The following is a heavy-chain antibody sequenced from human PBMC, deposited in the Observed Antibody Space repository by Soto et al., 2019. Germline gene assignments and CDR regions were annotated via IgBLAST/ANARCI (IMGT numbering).Heavy chain of an antibody. CDR2: VWYDGSNK. J-gene: IGHJ2*01. D-gene: IGHD3-10*01. Sequence: PGGSLRLSCAASGFTFSSYGMHWVRQAPGKGLEWVAVVWYDGSNKYYADSVKGRFTISRDNSKNTLYLQMNSLRAEDTAVYYCARDNHYYGSGSKYWYFDLWGRGTLVTVSS. V-gene: IGHV3-33*01. CDR1: GFTFSSYG. CDR3: ARDNHYYGSGSKYWYFDL.